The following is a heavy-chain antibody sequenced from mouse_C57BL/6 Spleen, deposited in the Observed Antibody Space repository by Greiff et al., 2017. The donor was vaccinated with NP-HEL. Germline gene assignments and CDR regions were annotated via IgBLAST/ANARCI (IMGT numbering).Heavy chain of an antibody. V-gene: IGHV1-9*01. D-gene: IGHD2-3*01. CDR2: ILPGSGST. CDR3: ARRDGYYAMDY. Sequence: QVQLQQSGAELMKPGASVKLSCKASGYTFTGYWIEWVKQRPGHGLEWIGEILPGSGSTNYIEKFKGKATFTADTSSNTAYMQLSSLTTEDSAIYYGARRDGYYAMDYRGQGTSVTGSS. J-gene: IGHJ4*01. CDR1: GYTFTGYW.